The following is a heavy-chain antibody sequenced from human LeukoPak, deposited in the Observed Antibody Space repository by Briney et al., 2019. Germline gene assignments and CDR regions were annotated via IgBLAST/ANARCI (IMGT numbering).Heavy chain of an antibody. V-gene: IGHV4-34*01. CDR3: ARGNGRDGYNFGY. CDR1: GGSFRGYY. D-gene: IGHD5-24*01. Sequence: SETLSLTCAVYGGSFRGYYWSWIRQPPGKGLEWIGEINHSGSTNYNPSLKSRVTISVDTSKNQFSLKLSSVTAADTAVYYCARGNGRDGYNFGYWGQGTLVTVSS. CDR2: INHSGST. J-gene: IGHJ4*02.